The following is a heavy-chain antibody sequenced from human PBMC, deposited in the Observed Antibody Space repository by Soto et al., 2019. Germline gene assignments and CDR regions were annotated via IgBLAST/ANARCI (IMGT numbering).Heavy chain of an antibody. Sequence: QVQLVQSGAEVKKPGASVKVSCKASGYTFTSYGISWVRQAPGQGLEWMGWISAYNGNTKYAQKLQGRVTMTTDTAPSKAYMGLRSLRSDDTAVYYCARDSPPVDYWGQGTLVTVSS. J-gene: IGHJ4*02. CDR3: ARDSPPVDY. CDR1: GYTFTSYG. CDR2: ISAYNGNT. V-gene: IGHV1-18*01.